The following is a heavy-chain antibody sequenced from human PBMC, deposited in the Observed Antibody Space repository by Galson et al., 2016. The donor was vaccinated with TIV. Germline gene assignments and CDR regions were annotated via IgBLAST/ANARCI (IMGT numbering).Heavy chain of an antibody. V-gene: IGHV1-24*01. J-gene: IGHJ4*02. D-gene: IGHD3-22*01. CDR2: FDPEDGKT. CDR1: GYTLTEVA. Sequence: SVKVSCKVSGYTLTEVAMYWVRQAPGKGLEWMGGFDPEDGKTIYAQRFQGRVTMTEDTSTDTAYMELSSLRSEDTAVYYCATDVSTQYFGTSGYSPLGFWGQGTLVVVSS. CDR3: ATDVSTQYFGTSGYSPLGF.